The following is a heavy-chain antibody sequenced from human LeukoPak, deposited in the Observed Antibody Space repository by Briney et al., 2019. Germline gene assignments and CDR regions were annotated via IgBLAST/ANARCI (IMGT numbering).Heavy chain of an antibody. D-gene: IGHD1-26*01. CDR3: ARGPSGSYYYIEY. J-gene: IGHJ4*02. CDR2: IYSGGST. Sequence: GGSLRLSCAASGFTVSSNYMSWVRQAPGKGLEWVSVIYSGGSTYYADSVKGRFTISRDNSKNTLYLQMNSLRAEDTAVYYCARGPSGSYYYIEYWGQGTLVTVSS. CDR1: GFTVSSNY. V-gene: IGHV3-66*01.